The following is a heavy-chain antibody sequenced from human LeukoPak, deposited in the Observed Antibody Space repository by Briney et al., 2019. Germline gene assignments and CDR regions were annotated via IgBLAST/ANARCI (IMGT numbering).Heavy chain of an antibody. D-gene: IGHD2-15*01. CDR2: INPNSGGT. V-gene: IGHV1-2*02. Sequence: ASVKVSCKASGYTFTGYYMHWVRQAPGQGLEWMGWINPNSGGTNYAQKFQGRVTMTRDTSISTAYMELSRLRSDDTAVYYCARDDPYCSGGSCYTFDYWGQGTLVTVSS. J-gene: IGHJ4*02. CDR3: ARDDPYCSGGSCYTFDY. CDR1: GYTFTGYY.